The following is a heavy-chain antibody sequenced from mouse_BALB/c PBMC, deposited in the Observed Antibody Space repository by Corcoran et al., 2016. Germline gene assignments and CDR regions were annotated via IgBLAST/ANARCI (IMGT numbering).Heavy chain of an antibody. Sequence: QVTLKESGPGILQPSQTLSLTCSFSGFSLSTSGMGVSWIRQPSGKGLEWLAHIYWDDDKRYNPSLKSRRTISKDTSRNQVFLKLTSVDSADTATYYWARRAKVDYAMDYWGQGTSVTVSS. CDR1: GFSLSTSGMG. CDR3: ARRAKVDYAMDY. CDR2: IYWDDDK. J-gene: IGHJ4*01. V-gene: IGHV8-12*01. D-gene: IGHD1-3*01.